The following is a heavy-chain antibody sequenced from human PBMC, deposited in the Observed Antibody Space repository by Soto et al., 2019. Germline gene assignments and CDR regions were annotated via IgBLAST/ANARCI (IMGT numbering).Heavy chain of an antibody. CDR3: AHRGLRYFDWLLYDWFDP. Sequence: KESGPTLVKPTQTLTLTCTFSGFSLSTSGVGVGWIRQPPGKALEWLALIYWDDDKRYSPSLKSRLTITKDTSKNQVVLTMTNMDPVDTATYYCAHRGLRYFDWLLYDWFDPWGQGTLVTVSS. CDR2: IYWDDDK. D-gene: IGHD3-9*01. J-gene: IGHJ5*02. V-gene: IGHV2-5*02. CDR1: GFSLSTSGVG.